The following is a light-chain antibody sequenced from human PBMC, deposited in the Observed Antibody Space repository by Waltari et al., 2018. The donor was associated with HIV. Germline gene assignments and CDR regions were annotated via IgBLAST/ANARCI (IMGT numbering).Light chain of an antibody. J-gene: IGLJ3*02. CDR2: SNY. CDR1: SSNIGSNT. Sequence: QSVLTQPPSASGTPGQRVTISCSGSSSNIGSNTVNWYQQLPGTAPKLLIYSNYHRPSGVPDRFSGSKSGTSASLAISGLQSEDEADYYCATWDDSLSGRVFGGGTKLTVL. CDR3: ATWDDSLSGRV. V-gene: IGLV1-44*01.